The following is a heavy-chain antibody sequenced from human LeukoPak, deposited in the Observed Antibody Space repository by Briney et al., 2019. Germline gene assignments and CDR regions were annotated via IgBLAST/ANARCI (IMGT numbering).Heavy chain of an antibody. Sequence: GGSLRLSCSTSGFTFSSYAMHWVRQAPGKGLEYVSAISTNGGSTYYVDSVKGRFTISRDNSKNTLYLQMSSLRAEDTAVYYCVPLGYCSGTSCPHYWGQGALVAVSS. CDR2: ISTNGGST. CDR1: GFTFSSYA. CDR3: VPLGYCSGTSCPHY. J-gene: IGHJ4*02. V-gene: IGHV3-64D*06. D-gene: IGHD2-15*01.